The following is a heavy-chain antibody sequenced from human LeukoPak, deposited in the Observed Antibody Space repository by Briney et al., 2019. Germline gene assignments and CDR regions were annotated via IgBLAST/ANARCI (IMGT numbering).Heavy chain of an antibody. CDR1: GFTFSRFW. D-gene: IGHD4-11*01. J-gene: IGHJ4*02. V-gene: IGHV3-7*01. Sequence: GGSLRLSCSASGFTFSRFWVSWVRQAPGKGLEYVALIKQGGGEIKHMDSVKDRFTISRDDATNSLYLQMNSLRVEDTALYYCARDRESESDSEGDYWGQGTLVTVSS. CDR3: ARDRESESDSEGDY. CDR2: IKQGGGEI.